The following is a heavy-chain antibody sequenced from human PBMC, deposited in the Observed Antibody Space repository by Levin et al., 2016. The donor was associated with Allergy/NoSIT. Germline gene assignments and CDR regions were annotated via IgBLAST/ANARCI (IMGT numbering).Heavy chain of an antibody. D-gene: IGHD2-2*01. Sequence: SVKVSCKASGGTFSSYTISWVRQAPGQGLEWMGGIIPIYGTPNYAQRFRGRVTITADESTSTVYMELSSLRSDDTAFYYCARICSVTTCPKRFDPWGQGTLVTVSA. CDR2: IIPIYGTP. V-gene: IGHV1-69*13. CDR3: ARICSVTTCPKRFDP. J-gene: IGHJ5*02. CDR1: GGTFSSYT.